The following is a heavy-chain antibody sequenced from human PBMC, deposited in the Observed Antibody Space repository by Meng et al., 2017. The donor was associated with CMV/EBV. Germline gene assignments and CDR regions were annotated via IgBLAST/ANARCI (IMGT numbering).Heavy chain of an antibody. J-gene: IGHJ4*02. D-gene: IGHD1-26*01. Sequence: SLKISCAASGFTFDDYAMHWVRQAPGKGLEWVSGISWNSGSIGYADSVKGRFTISRDNAKNSLYLQMNSPRAEDTALYYCAKGSYHDYWGQGTLVTVSS. CDR3: AKGSYHDY. CDR1: GFTFDDYA. CDR2: ISWNSGSI. V-gene: IGHV3-9*01.